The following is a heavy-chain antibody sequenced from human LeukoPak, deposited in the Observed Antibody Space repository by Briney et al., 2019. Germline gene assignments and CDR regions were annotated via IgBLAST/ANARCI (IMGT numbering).Heavy chain of an antibody. J-gene: IGHJ6*04. Sequence: SGPTLVNPTQTLTLNCTFSGFSLSTSGVGVGWIRQPRGKPLEWLALSYWDDDKRYSPSLKSRLTITKDTSKNQVVLTMTNMDPLDTATYYCAHSRTDYGSGSYGFYYYGMDVWGKGTTVTVSS. D-gene: IGHD3-10*01. V-gene: IGHV2-5*02. CDR2: SYWDDDK. CDR3: AHSRTDYGSGSYGFYYYGMDV. CDR1: GFSLSTSGVG.